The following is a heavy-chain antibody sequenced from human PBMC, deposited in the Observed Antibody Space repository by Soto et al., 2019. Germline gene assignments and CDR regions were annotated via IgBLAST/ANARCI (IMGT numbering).Heavy chain of an antibody. CDR2: ISYDGSNK. CDR3: ARDSYCSSTSCSTDYYYYYGMDV. D-gene: IGHD2-2*01. V-gene: IGHV3-30-3*01. Sequence: GGSLRLSCAASGFTFSSYAMHWVRQAPGKGLEWVAVISYDGSNKYYADSVKGRFTISRDNSKNTLYLQMNSLRAEDTAVYYCARDSYCSSTSCSTDYYYYYGMDVWGHGTTVTVSS. J-gene: IGHJ6*02. CDR1: GFTFSSYA.